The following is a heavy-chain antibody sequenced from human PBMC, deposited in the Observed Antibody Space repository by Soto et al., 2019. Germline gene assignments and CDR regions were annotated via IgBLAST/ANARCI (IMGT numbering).Heavy chain of an antibody. V-gene: IGHV1-69*06. CDR3: ARDSYYYDSSGFYFDY. CDR1: GGTFSSYA. Sequence: SVKVSCKASGGTFSSYAISWVRQAPGQGLEWMGGIIPIFGTANYAQKFQGRVTITADKSTSTAYMELSSLRSEDTAVYYCARDSYYYDSSGFYFDYWGRGALVTVSS. J-gene: IGHJ4*02. D-gene: IGHD3-22*01. CDR2: IIPIFGTA.